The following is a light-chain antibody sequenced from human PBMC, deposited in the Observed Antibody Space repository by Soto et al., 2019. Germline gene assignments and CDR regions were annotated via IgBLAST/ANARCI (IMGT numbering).Light chain of an antibody. CDR1: SSTVETYNL. CDR2: EVN. V-gene: IGLV2-23*02. CDR3: SSYAAGSPSVI. Sequence: QSVLTQPASVSGSPGQSITISCTGISSTVETYNLVSWYQQYPGEAPKLIIYEVNKRPSGVSNRFSGFKSGDTASLTISGLQAEDESDYYCSSYAAGSPSVIFGGGTKLTVL. J-gene: IGLJ2*01.